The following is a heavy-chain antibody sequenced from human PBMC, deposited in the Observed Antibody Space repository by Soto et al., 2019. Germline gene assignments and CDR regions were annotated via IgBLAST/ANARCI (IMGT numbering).Heavy chain of an antibody. Sequence: GGSLRLSCAASGFTFSSYAMSWVRQAPGKGLEWVSAISGSGRSTYYADSVKGRFTISRDNSKNTLYLQMNSLRAEDTAVYYCAKHALVFSMGGLFDYWGQGTLVTVSS. CDR2: ISGSGRST. CDR3: AKHALVFSMGGLFDY. V-gene: IGHV3-23*01. D-gene: IGHD2-15*01. J-gene: IGHJ4*02. CDR1: GFTFSSYA.